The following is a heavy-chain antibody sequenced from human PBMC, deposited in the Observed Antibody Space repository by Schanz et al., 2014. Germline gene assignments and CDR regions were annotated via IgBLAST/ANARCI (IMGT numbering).Heavy chain of an antibody. CDR1: GFMFSSYG. V-gene: IGHV3-23*04. D-gene: IGHD2-2*01. Sequence: VQLVESGGGVVQPGRSLRLSCAASGFMFSSYGMHWLRQAPGKGLEWVSVISGSGGSTYYADSVKSRFTISRDNSKNTLYLQMKSLRAEDTAVYYCARVKYCTITRCYRTETEGIYYMDVWGKGTTVTVSS. CDR2: ISGSGGST. CDR3: ARVKYCTITRCYRTETEGIYYMDV. J-gene: IGHJ6*03.